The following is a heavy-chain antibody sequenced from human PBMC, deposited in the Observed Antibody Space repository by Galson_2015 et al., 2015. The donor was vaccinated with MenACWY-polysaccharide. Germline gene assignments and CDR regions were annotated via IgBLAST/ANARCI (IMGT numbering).Heavy chain of an antibody. J-gene: IGHJ2*01. CDR2: ISGSGGST. V-gene: IGHV3-23*01. D-gene: IGHD1-1*01. Sequence: SLRLSCAASGFTFSSYAMSWVRQAPGKGLEWVSAISGSGGSTYYADAVKGRFTISRDSSKNTVYLQMNSLRADDTAVYYCARDRGYNWNDWYFDLWGRGTLVTVSS. CDR3: ARDRGYNWNDWYFDL. CDR1: GFTFSSYA.